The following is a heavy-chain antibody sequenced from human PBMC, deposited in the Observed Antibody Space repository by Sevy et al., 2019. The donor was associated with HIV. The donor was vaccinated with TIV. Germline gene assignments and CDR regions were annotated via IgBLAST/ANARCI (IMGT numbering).Heavy chain of an antibody. J-gene: IGHJ4*02. CDR3: VRAVAADGSF. CDR1: GFSLNNYW. V-gene: IGHV3-7*01. Sequence: GGSLRLSCVASGFSLNNYWMNWVRQAPGKGLEWVANINQDGSVKYYVDSVKGRFTISRDNARNFLFLQMNSLRAEDTARYYCVRAVAADGSFWGQGTLVTVSS. CDR2: INQDGSVK. D-gene: IGHD6-13*01.